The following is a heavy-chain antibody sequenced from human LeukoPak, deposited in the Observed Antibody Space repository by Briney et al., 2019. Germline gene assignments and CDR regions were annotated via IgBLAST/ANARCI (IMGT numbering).Heavy chain of an antibody. V-gene: IGHV4-4*07. D-gene: IGHD3-3*01. Sequence: SETLSLTCTVSGGSISSYYWSWIRQPAGKGLEWIGRIYTSGSTNYNPSLKSRVTMSVDTSKNQFSLKLGSVTAADTAVYYYATGYYDFWSGYTIDYWGQGTLVTVSS. CDR1: GGSISSYY. J-gene: IGHJ4*02. CDR2: IYTSGST. CDR3: ATGYYDFWSGYTIDY.